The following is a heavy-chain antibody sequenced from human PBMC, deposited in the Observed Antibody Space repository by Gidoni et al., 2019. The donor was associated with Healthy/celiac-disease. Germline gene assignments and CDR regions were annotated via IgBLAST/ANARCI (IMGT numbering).Heavy chain of an antibody. J-gene: IGHJ4*02. CDR2: ISSNGGST. D-gene: IGHD3-10*01. CDR1: GFTFSSYA. Sequence: EVQLVESGGGLVQPGGSLRLSCAASGFTFSSYAMHWVRQAPGKGLEYVSAISSNGGSTYYANSVKGRFTISRDNSKNTLYLQMGSLRAEDMAVYYCAREGTGFDYWGQGTLVTVSS. V-gene: IGHV3-64*01. CDR3: AREGTGFDY.